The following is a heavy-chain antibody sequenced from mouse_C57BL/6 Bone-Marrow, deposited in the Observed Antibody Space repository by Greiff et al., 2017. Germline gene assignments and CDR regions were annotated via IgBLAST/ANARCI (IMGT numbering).Heavy chain of an antibody. CDR2: IDPNSGGT. CDR3: ARNRKSSGFAD. D-gene: IGHD1-1*01. Sequence: QVQLQQPGAELVKPGASVKLSCKASGYTFTSYWMHWVKQRPGRGLEWIGRIDPNSGGTKYNEKFKSKATLTVDKPSSTAYMQRSSLTSEDSAVYYCARNRKSSGFADWGQGTLVTVSA. V-gene: IGHV1-72*01. J-gene: IGHJ3*01. CDR1: GYTFTSYW.